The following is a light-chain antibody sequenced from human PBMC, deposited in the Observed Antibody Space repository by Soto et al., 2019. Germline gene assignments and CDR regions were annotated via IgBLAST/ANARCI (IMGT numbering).Light chain of an antibody. CDR2: SAS. Sequence: EIVLTQFPGTLSLTPGERATLSCRASQSLHNNFLVWYQQKPGQAPRLLISSASRRATGIPDKFSGSGSGTDFTLTISRLDPEDFAVYYCHQSGFSPLTFGPGTRVDVK. J-gene: IGKJ3*01. V-gene: IGKV3-20*01. CDR1: QSLHNNF. CDR3: HQSGFSPLT.